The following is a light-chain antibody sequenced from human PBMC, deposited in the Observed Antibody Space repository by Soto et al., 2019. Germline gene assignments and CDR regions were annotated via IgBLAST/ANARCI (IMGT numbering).Light chain of an antibody. Sequence: DIQMTQSPSSLSASVGDRVTITCQASQDITNYLNWYQQKPGKAPKLLIYDASNLQTGVPPKFSGSGSGTEFSLSVSSLQPEDTATYYCQQFATLPLTFGGGTKVELK. V-gene: IGKV1-33*01. CDR2: DAS. CDR3: QQFATLPLT. CDR1: QDITNY. J-gene: IGKJ4*01.